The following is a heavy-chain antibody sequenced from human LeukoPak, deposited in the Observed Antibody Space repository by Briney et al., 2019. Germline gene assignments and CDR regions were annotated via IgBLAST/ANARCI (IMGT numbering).Heavy chain of an antibody. CDR1: GFTFDDYG. D-gene: IGHD6-13*01. Sequence: GGSLRLSCAASGFTFDDYGMSWVRQAPGKGLEWVSDINWNGGSIGYADSVKGRSTISRDNGKNSLYLQMNSLRAEDTALYYCARSGTAGDFDYWGQGTLVTVSS. V-gene: IGHV3-20*04. CDR3: ARSGTAGDFDY. CDR2: INWNGGSI. J-gene: IGHJ4*02.